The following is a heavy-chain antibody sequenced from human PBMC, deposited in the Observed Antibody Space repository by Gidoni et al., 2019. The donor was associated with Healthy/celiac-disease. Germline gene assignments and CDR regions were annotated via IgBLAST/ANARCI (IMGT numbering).Heavy chain of an antibody. J-gene: IGHJ4*02. V-gene: IGHV3-30-3*01. D-gene: IGHD5-12*01. CDR2: ISYDGSNK. CDR1: GFTFSSYA. CDR3: ARQDGYSGYDTFDY. Sequence: QVQLVESGGGVVQPGRSLRLSCAASGFTFSSYAMHWVRQAPGKGLEWVAVISYDGSNKYYADSVKGRFTISRDNSKNTLYLQMNSLRAEDTAVYYCARQDGYSGYDTFDYWGQGTLVTVSS.